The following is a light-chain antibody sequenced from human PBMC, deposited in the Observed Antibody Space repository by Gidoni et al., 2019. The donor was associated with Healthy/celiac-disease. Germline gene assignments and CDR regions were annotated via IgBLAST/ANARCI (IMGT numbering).Light chain of an antibody. V-gene: IGLV1-44*01. CDR3: AAWDDSLNGWV. Sequence: HSVLTQPPSASGTPRPRVTISCSGSSSNIGSNTVNWYQQLPGTAPKLLIYSNNQRPSGVPDRFSGSKSGTSASLAISGLQSEDEADYYCAAWDDSLNGWVFGGGTKLTVL. J-gene: IGLJ3*02. CDR1: SSNIGSNT. CDR2: SNN.